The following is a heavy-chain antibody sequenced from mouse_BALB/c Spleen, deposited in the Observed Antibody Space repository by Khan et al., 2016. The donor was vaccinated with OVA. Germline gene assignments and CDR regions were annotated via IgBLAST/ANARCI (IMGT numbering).Heavy chain of an antibody. CDR1: GYTFSVYW. J-gene: IGHJ1*01. CDR3: ARRSFYGDLWYFDV. D-gene: IGHD2-13*01. V-gene: IGHV1-7*01. CDR2: INPSSGYS. Sequence: VQLQESGAELANPGASVKMSCKSSGYTFSVYWIYWPKQRPGQGLEWIGYINPSSGYSDYNQRFKDKATLTADKSSTTAYMQLSSLTSEDSGVYFCARRSFYGDLWYFDVWGAGTTVTVS.